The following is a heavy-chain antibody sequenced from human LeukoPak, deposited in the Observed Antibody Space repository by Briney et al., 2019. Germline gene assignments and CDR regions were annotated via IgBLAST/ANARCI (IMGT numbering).Heavy chain of an antibody. CDR2: MRYDGSNK. V-gene: IGHV3-30*02. CDR3: AKDPRVTAMFV. CDR1: GFTFSSYE. J-gene: IGHJ4*02. Sequence: GGSLRLSCAASGFTFSSYEMNWVRQAPGKGLEWVAFMRYDGSNKYYADSVKGRFTISRDNSKNTLYLQMNSLRAEDTAVYYCAKDPRVTAMFVWGQGTLVTVSS. D-gene: IGHD2-21*02.